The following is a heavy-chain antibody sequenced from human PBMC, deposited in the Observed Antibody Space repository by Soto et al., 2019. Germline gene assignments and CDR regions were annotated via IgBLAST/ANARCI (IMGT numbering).Heavy chain of an antibody. D-gene: IGHD3-22*01. CDR2: ISSSSSYT. CDR3: VGGPYDYYQYMDV. V-gene: IGHV3-21*01. CDR1: GFTFSTHS. J-gene: IGHJ6*03. Sequence: EVQLVESGGGLVKPGGSLRLSCAASGFTFSTHSMHWVRQAPGKGLEWVSSISSSSSYTYYADSVKGRFTISRDNAKNSLYLQMNSLRAEDTAVYYCVGGPYDYYQYMDVWGKGTTAIVSS.